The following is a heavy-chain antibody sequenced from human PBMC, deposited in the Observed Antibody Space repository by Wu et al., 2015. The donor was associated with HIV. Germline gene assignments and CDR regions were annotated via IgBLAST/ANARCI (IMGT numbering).Heavy chain of an antibody. J-gene: IGHJ4*02. CDR3: ARDGGYNYDSSGYYFLYF. D-gene: IGHD3-22*01. CDR1: GGTFSSYT. CDR2: IIPIFGTA. V-gene: IGHV1-69*12. Sequence: QVQLVQSGAEVKKPGSSVKVSCKASGGTFSSYTISWVRQAPGQGLEWMGGIIPIFGTANYAQKFQGRVTITADESTSTAYMELSSLRSEDTAVYYCARDGGYNYDSSGYYFLYFWGQGTLVTVSS.